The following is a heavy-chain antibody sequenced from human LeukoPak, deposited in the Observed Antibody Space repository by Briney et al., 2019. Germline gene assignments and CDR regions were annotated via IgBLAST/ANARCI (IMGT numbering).Heavy chain of an antibody. D-gene: IGHD5-18*01. CDR3: ARLRRIQSDAFDI. CDR2: ISAYNGNT. V-gene: IGHV1-18*01. J-gene: IGHJ3*02. Sequence: GSSVKVSCKASGGTSNSHAISWVRQAPGQGLEWMGWISAYNGNTNYAQKLQGRVTMTTDTSTSTAYMELRSLRSDDTAVYYCARLRRIQSDAFDIWGQGTMVTVSS. CDR1: GGTSNSHA.